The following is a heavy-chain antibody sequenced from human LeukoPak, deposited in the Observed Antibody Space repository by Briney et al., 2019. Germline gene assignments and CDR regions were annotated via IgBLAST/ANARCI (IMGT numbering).Heavy chain of an antibody. Sequence: QPGGPLRLSCAASGFTFSSYAMSWVRQAPGKGLEWVSAISGSGGSTYYADSVKGRFTISRDNSKNTLYLQMNSLRAEDTAVYYCAKEPPRHPITGTTWYDYWGQGTLVTVSS. CDR3: AKEPPRHPITGTTWYDY. J-gene: IGHJ4*02. CDR2: ISGSGGST. CDR1: GFTFSSYA. D-gene: IGHD1-7*01. V-gene: IGHV3-23*01.